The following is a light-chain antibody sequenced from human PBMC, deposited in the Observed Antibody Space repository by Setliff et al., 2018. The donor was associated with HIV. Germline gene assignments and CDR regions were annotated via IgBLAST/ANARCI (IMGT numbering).Light chain of an antibody. CDR3: CSYAGTNMPYV. Sequence: QSALTQPASASGLPGQSITISCTGTSSDVGSYSLVSWYQHHPGKAPKVMIYEVTKRPSGVSARFSGSKSGNTASLTISGLQAEDEADYYCCSYAGTNMPYVFGPGTKVTVL. CDR2: EVT. CDR1: SSDVGSYSL. V-gene: IGLV2-23*02. J-gene: IGLJ1*01.